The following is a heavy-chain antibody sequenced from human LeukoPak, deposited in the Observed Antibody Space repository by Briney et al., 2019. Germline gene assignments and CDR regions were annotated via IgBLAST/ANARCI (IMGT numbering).Heavy chain of an antibody. CDR3: ARSSLTGWFDP. CDR1: GGSISGYY. D-gene: IGHD2-8*02. CDR2: IYYSGST. Sequence: SETLSLTCTVSGGSISGYYWSWIRQPPGKGLQWIGYIYYSGSTYYNPSLKSRVTISVDTSKNQFSLKLSSVTAADTAVYYCARSSLTGWFDPWGQGTLVTVSS. V-gene: IGHV4-59*08. J-gene: IGHJ5*02.